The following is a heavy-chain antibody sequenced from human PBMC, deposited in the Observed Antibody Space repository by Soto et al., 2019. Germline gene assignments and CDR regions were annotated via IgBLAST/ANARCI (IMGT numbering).Heavy chain of an antibody. J-gene: IGHJ4*01. Sequence: PSETLSLTCTVSGDSISSGDYFWNWIRQPPGKGLEWIVYTYYTGSTYYNPSLKSRITISVDTSKNQFSLKVSSVTAADTAVYYCARVDGYVDYWGQGTLVTVSS. CDR3: ARVDGYVDY. CDR2: TYYTGST. CDR1: GDSISSGDYF. D-gene: IGHD2-21*02. V-gene: IGHV4-30-4*01.